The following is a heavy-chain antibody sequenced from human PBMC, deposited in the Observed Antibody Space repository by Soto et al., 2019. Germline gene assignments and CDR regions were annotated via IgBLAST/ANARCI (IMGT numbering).Heavy chain of an antibody. V-gene: IGHV3-23*01. CDR1: GFGFSTYV. J-gene: IGHJ6*02. D-gene: IGHD3-10*01. CDR3: AKGSGHYPYYNGMDV. CDR2: ISSSGDSS. Sequence: EVQLLESGGGLVQPGGSLRLSCAASGFGFSTYVMTWVRQAPGKGLQCVSGISSSGDSSYYADSVKGRFTISRDDSKNTLYLQMSSLTADDTAVYFCAKGSGHYPYYNGMDVWGRGTTVTVSS.